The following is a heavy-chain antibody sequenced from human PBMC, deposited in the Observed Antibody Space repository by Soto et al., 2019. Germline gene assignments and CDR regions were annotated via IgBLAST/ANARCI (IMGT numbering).Heavy chain of an antibody. V-gene: IGHV3-23*01. CDR2: ISGSGGST. CDR1: GFTFSSYA. Sequence: EVQLLESGGGLVQPGGSLRLSCAASGFTFSSYAMSWVRQAPGKGLEWVSAISGSGGSTYYADSVKGRFTISRDNSKNTLYLQMNSLRAEDTSVYYCAILNGELINYYYYYYMDVWGKGTTVTVSS. D-gene: IGHD3-10*01. J-gene: IGHJ6*03. CDR3: AILNGELINYYYYYYMDV.